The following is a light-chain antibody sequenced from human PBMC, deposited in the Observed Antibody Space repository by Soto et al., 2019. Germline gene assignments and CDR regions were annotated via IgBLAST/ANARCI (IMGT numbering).Light chain of an antibody. CDR3: QQYVSSQIT. J-gene: IGKJ5*01. CDR1: QSVGSSY. V-gene: IGKV3-20*01. Sequence: EIVLTQSPGTLSLSPGERAALSCGASQSVGSSYLAWYQQKPGQAPRLLIYGASSRATGIPDRFSGSGSGTDFTLTISRLEPEDFAVYYCQQYVSSQITCGQGTRLEIK. CDR2: GAS.